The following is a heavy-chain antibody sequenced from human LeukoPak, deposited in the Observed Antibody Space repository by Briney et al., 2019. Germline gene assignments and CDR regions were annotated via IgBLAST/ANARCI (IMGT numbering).Heavy chain of an antibody. D-gene: IGHD6-13*01. CDR2: IKTDAITT. CDR1: GFNFSSYW. V-gene: IGHV3-74*01. Sequence: GGSLRLSCAASGFNFSSYWMHWVRQAPGKGLVWVSLIKTDAITTIYAGSVKGRFTVSRDHAKNTLYLQMNSLRAEDTAVYYCARDSLYSSTWSPRAFDIWGQGTMVTVSS. CDR3: ARDSLYSSTWSPRAFDI. J-gene: IGHJ3*02.